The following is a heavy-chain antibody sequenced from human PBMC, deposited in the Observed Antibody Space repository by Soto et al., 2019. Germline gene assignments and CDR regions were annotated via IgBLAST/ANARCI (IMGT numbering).Heavy chain of an antibody. D-gene: IGHD6-19*01. CDR2: IYYSGST. Sequence: SETLSLTCTVSGGSISRGDYYWSWLRQPPGKGLEWIGYIYYSGSTYYNPSPKSRVTITVDTSKTQSSLTLSSVTAADTAVYYCASVGVAVAGSSYSYSYVMAVWGQGTTVTVS. V-gene: IGHV4-30-4*08. CDR1: GGSISRGDYY. J-gene: IGHJ6*02. CDR3: ASVGVAVAGSSYSYSYVMAV.